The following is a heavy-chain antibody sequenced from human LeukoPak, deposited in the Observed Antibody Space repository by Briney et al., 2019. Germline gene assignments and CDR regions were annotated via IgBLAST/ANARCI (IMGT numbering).Heavy chain of an antibody. CDR1: GGSFSGYY. J-gene: IGHJ4*02. V-gene: IGHV4-34*01. CDR2: INHSGST. Sequence: PSETLSLTCAVYGGSFSGYYWSWIRQPPGKGLEWIGEINHSGSTNYNPSLKSRVTISVDTSKNQFSLKLSSVTAADTAVYYCARRRHDYGDYYFDHWGQGTLVTVSS. D-gene: IGHD4-17*01. CDR3: ARRRHDYGDYYFDH.